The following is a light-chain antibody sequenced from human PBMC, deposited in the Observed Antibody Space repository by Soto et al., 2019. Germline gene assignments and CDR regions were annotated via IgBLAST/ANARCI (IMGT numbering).Light chain of an antibody. Sequence: EIVLTQSPATLSLSPGERATLSCRASQSVSSYLAWYQQKPGQAPRLLIYDASNRATGLPARFSGSGSGTGFTLTISSLEPEDFAVYDCQQRSNWPPPITFGQGTRLEIK. V-gene: IGKV3-11*01. CDR3: QQRSNWPPPIT. CDR1: QSVSSY. CDR2: DAS. J-gene: IGKJ5*01.